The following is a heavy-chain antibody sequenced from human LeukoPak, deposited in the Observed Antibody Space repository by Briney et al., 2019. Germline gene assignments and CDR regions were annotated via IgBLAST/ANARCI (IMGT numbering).Heavy chain of an antibody. D-gene: IGHD6-6*01. CDR1: GYTFTSYG. J-gene: IGHJ4*02. V-gene: IGHV1-18*01. CDR2: ISVYKGNT. CDR3: GRSMDSSTSRLIEY. Sequence: ASVKLSCKASGYTFTSYGISWVRQAPGQGLECMGWISVYKGNTNYAQKLQGRVTMTTATSTSTVCMELRSLRSDDTAVYYCGRSMDSSTSRLIEYWGQGTLVTVSS.